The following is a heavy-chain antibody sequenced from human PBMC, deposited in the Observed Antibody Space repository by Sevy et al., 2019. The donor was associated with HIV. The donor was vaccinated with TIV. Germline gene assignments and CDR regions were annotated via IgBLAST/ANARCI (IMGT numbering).Heavy chain of an antibody. CDR3: TTAGRGWADVFDI. D-gene: IGHD6-19*01. CDR1: GFTFSNAW. Sequence: GGSLRLSCAASGFTFSNAWMSWVRQAPGKGLEWVGRIKSKTDGGTTDYAAPVKGRFTISRHDSKNTLYLQMNSLKTEDTAVYYCTTAGRGWADVFDIWGQGTMVTVSS. V-gene: IGHV3-15*01. J-gene: IGHJ3*02. CDR2: IKSKTDGGTT.